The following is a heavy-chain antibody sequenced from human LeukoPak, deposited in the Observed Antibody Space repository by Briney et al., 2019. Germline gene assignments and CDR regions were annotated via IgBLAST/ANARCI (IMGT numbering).Heavy chain of an antibody. CDR1: GGSFSGYY. V-gene: IGHV4-34*01. CDR2: INHSGST. D-gene: IGHD1-1*01. J-gene: IGHJ4*02. CDR3: ARDGTN. Sequence: SKTLSLTCAVYGGSFSGYYWSWIRQPPGKGLEWIGEINHSGSTNYNPSLKSRVTISVDTSKNQFSLKLSSVTAADTAVYYCARDGTNWGQGTLVTVSS.